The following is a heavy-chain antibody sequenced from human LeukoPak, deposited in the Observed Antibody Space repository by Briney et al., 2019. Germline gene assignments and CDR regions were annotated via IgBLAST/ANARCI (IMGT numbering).Heavy chain of an antibody. Sequence: PGGSLRLSCAASGFTIGDSYMSWVRQAPGKGLEWVSGISWNSGSIGYADSVKGRFTISRDNAKNSLYLQMNSLRAEDMALYYCAKGRKTTVRGYFDYWGQGTLVTVSS. J-gene: IGHJ4*02. D-gene: IGHD4-17*01. CDR3: AKGRKTTVRGYFDY. CDR2: ISWNSGSI. V-gene: IGHV3-9*03. CDR1: GFTIGDSY.